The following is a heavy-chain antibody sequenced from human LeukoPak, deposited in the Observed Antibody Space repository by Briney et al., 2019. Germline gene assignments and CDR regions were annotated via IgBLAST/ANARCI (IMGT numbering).Heavy chain of an antibody. J-gene: IGHJ3*02. V-gene: IGHV3-9*01. CDR3: ARELWELDAFDI. Sequence: PGRSLRLSCAASGFIFDDYAMSWVRQAPGKGLEWVSGISWHSGSIDYADSVKGRFAISGDNAKDSLYLQMNSLRPEDSAMYYCARELWELDAFDIWGQGTMVIVSS. CDR1: GFIFDDYA. CDR2: ISWHSGSI. D-gene: IGHD3-16*01.